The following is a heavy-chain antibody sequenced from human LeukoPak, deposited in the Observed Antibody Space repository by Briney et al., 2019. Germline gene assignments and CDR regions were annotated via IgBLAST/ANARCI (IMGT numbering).Heavy chain of an antibody. D-gene: IGHD3-22*01. CDR1: GYTFTGYY. V-gene: IGHV1-2*02. Sequence: ASVKVSCKASGYTFTGYYMHWVRQAPGQGLEWMGWINPNSGGTNYAQKFQGRVTMTRDTSISTAYMELSRLRSDDTAVYYCARGPDSSGYYCGYWGQGTLVTVSS. CDR3: ARGPDSSGYYCGY. CDR2: INPNSGGT. J-gene: IGHJ4*02.